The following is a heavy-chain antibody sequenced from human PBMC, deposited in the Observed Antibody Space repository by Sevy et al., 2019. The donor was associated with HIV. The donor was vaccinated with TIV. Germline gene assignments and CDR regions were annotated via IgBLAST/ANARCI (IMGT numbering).Heavy chain of an antibody. CDR2: IRYDGSNK. CDR3: AKVADYYYDVYYFDY. V-gene: IGHV3-30*02. Sequence: WGSLRLSCAASGFTFSSYGMHWVRQAPGKGLEWVAFIRYDGSNKYYADSVKGRFTISRDNSKNTLYLQMNSLRAEDTAVYYCAKVADYYYDVYYFDYWGQGTLVTVSS. D-gene: IGHD1-26*01. CDR1: GFTFSSYG. J-gene: IGHJ4*02.